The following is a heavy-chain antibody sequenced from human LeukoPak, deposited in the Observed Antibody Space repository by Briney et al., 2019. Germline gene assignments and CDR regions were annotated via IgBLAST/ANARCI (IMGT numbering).Heavy chain of an antibody. D-gene: IGHD4-17*01. CDR1: GGSISSGDYY. CDR2: IYYSGSS. J-gene: IGHJ4*02. CDR3: ARHIYGDLYYFDY. Sequence: SQTLSLTCTVSGGSISSGDYYWSWIRQPPGKGLEWIGYIYYSGSSYYIPSLKSRVTMSVDTSKNQFSLRLSSVTAADTAVYYCARHIYGDLYYFDYWGQGTLVTVSS. V-gene: IGHV4-30-4*01.